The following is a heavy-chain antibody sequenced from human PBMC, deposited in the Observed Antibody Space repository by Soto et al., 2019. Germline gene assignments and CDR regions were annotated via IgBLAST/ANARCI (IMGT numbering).Heavy chain of an antibody. CDR3: VKDIHEQWLVSHFEY. V-gene: IGHV3-9*01. J-gene: IGHJ4*02. D-gene: IGHD6-19*01. CDR2: ISWNSGSI. CDR1: GFTFDSYA. Sequence: EVQLVESGGGLVQPGRSLRLSCVASGFTFDSYAMHWVRQAPGKGLEWVPGISWNSGSIGYEDSVKGRFTISRDNAQNSLYLEMNSLRVEDTAFYYCVKDIHEQWLVSHFEYWGQGALVTVPS.